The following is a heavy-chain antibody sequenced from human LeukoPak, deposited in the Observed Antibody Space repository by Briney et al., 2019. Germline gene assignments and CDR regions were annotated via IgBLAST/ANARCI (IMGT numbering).Heavy chain of an antibody. CDR2: ISYDASNK. CDR3: AKDGGGTDFDY. Sequence: GGSLRLSCGASGFTFSSFWMTWVRQAPGKGLEWVAFISYDASNKYYADSVKGRFTISRDNSKNTLYVQMNSLRPEDTAVYYCAKDGGGTDFDYWGQGTLVTVSS. CDR1: GFTFSSFW. V-gene: IGHV3-30*02. J-gene: IGHJ4*02. D-gene: IGHD1-26*01.